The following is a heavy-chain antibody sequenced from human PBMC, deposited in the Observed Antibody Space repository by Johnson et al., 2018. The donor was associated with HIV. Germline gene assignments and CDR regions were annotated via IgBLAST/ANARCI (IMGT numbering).Heavy chain of an antibody. CDR1: GFTFSNAW. V-gene: IGHV3-15*01. J-gene: IGHJ3*02. CDR2: FKGKTDGWTT. CDR3: ATDNGQYGFDM. D-gene: IGHD2-8*01. Sequence: VQLVESGGGLVQPGGSLKLSCAASGFTFSNAWMSWVRQAPGKGLEWVGRFKGKTDGWTTDFAAPVKGRFTISRDYSKITLYLQMNSLRTDDTAVYYCATDNGQYGFDMWGQGTMVTVSS.